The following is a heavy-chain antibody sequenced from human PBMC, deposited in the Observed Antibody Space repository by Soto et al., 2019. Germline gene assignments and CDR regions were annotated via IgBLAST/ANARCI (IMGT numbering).Heavy chain of an antibody. Sequence: PGGSLRLSCAASGFTFSSYSMNWVRQAPGKGLEWVSYISSSSSTIYYADSVKGRFTISRDNAKNSLYLQMNSLRDEDTAVYYCARGGGSYVKPGVVYNWFDPWGQGTLVTVSS. CDR3: ARGGGSYVKPGVVYNWFDP. J-gene: IGHJ5*02. CDR2: ISSSSSTI. D-gene: IGHD1-26*01. CDR1: GFTFSSYS. V-gene: IGHV3-48*02.